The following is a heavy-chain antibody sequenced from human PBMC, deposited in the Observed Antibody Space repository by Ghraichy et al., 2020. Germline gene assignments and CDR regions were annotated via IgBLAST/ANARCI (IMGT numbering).Heavy chain of an antibody. Sequence: SETLSLTCAVSGYSISSGYYWGWIRQPPGKGLEWIGSIYHSGSTYYNPSLKSRVTISVDTSKNQFSLKLSSVTAADTAVYYCARDNKQVVSDFWSGYINGMDVWGQGTTVTVSS. J-gene: IGHJ6*02. CDR3: ARDNKQVVSDFWSGYINGMDV. CDR1: GYSISSGYY. V-gene: IGHV4-38-2*02. D-gene: IGHD3-3*01. CDR2: IYHSGST.